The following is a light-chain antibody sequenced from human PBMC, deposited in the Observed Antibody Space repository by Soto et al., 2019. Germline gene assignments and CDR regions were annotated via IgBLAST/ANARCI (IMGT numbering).Light chain of an antibody. CDR2: KAS. Sequence: DIQMTQSPSTLSASVGDRVTITCRASQSISTWLAWYQQKAGKAPKLLIYKASSLESGVPSRFSGSGSGTEFTLTISSLQPDDFASYYCQQYNTYSYTFGQGTKVEIK. J-gene: IGKJ2*01. CDR1: QSISTW. V-gene: IGKV1-5*03. CDR3: QQYNTYSYT.